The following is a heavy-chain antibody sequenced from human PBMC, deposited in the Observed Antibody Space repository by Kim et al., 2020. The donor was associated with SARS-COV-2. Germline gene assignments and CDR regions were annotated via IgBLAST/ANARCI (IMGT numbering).Heavy chain of an antibody. CDR2: IWYDGSNK. Sequence: GGSLRLSCAASGFTFSSYGMHWVRQAPGKGLEWVAVIWYDGSNKYYADSVKGRFTISRDNSKNTLYLQMNSLRAEDTAVYYCARGGLWFGEPFDYWGQGTLVTVSS. CDR3: ARGGLWFGEPFDY. J-gene: IGHJ4*02. D-gene: IGHD3-10*01. V-gene: IGHV3-33*01. CDR1: GFTFSSYG.